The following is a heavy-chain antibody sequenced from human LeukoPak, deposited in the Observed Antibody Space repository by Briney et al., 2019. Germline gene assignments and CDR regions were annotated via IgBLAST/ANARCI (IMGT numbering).Heavy chain of an antibody. CDR1: GYTFTSNY. CDR3: ARGSSWYGSDY. V-gene: IGHV1-46*01. CDR2: IYPRDGST. Sequence: ASVKVSCKASGYTFTSNYIHWVRQAPGQGLEWMGMIYPRDGSTSYAQKFQGRVTITADESTSTAYMELSSLRSEDTAVYYCARGSSWYGSDYWGQGTLVTVSS. J-gene: IGHJ4*02. D-gene: IGHD6-13*01.